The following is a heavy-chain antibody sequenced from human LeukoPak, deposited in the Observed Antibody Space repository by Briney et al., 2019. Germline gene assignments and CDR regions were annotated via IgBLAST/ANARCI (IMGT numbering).Heavy chain of an antibody. Sequence: GASLRLSCAASGFSLSDAWMSWVRQAPGKGLECVGRMKPRGTTEDGAPMNDRFIVSRDDSKNTLYLQMNSLKAEDTGLYYCSQLSRGYWGQGAQVTVSS. CDR3: SQLSRGY. CDR1: GFSLSDAW. V-gene: IGHV3-15*01. D-gene: IGHD2-15*01. J-gene: IGHJ4*02. CDR2: MKPRGTT.